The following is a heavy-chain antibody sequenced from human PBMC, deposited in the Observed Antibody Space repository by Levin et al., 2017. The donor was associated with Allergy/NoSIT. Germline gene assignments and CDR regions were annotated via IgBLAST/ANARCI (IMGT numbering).Heavy chain of an antibody. V-gene: IGHV1-18*01. CDR2: VSAYNDVT. CDR1: GYSFNQYG. J-gene: IGHJ4*02. CDR3: GRDSLAYMYGSLVLY. Sequence: ASVKVSCKASGYSFNQYGFTWVRQAPGQGLEWLGWVSAYNDVTMYARAFQDRVTMTTETYTNTVSLEVRGLRSDDPAIYYCGRDSLAYMYGSLVLYWGQGTVVTVSS. D-gene: IGHD5-18*01.